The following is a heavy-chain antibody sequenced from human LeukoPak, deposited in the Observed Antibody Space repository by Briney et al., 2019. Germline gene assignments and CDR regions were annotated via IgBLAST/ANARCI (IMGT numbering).Heavy chain of an antibody. CDR1: GFTFSSYA. Sequence: GGSLRLSCAASGFTFSSYAMSWVRQAPGKGLEWVPAISGSGGSTYYADSAKGRFTISRDNSKNTLYLQMNSLRAEDTAVYYRAVPSIAARLGDYWGQGTLVTVSS. V-gene: IGHV3-23*01. CDR2: ISGSGGST. CDR3: AVPSIAARLGDY. D-gene: IGHD6-6*01. J-gene: IGHJ4*02.